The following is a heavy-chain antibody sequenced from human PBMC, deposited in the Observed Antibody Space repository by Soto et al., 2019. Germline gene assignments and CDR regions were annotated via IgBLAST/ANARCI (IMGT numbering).Heavy chain of an antibody. D-gene: IGHD6-19*01. CDR3: ARGISGWHPFDY. J-gene: IGHJ4*02. Sequence: GSLRLSCAASGFTFSSYGMHWVRQAPGKGLEWVAVIWYDGSNKYYADSVKGRFTISRDNSKNTLYLQMNSLRAEDTAVYYCARGISGWHPFDYWGQGTLVTVSS. CDR1: GFTFSSYG. V-gene: IGHV3-33*01. CDR2: IWYDGSNK.